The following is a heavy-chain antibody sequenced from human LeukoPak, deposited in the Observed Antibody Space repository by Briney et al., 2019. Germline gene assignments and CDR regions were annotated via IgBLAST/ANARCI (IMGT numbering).Heavy chain of an antibody. Sequence: ASVKVSCKASGGTFSSYAISWVRQAPGQGLEWMGWINPNSGGTNYAQKFQGWVTMTRDTSISTAYMELSRLRSDDTAVYYCARSPGIAVAGLDWYFDLWGRGTLVTVSS. CDR3: ARSPGIAVAGLDWYFDL. V-gene: IGHV1-2*04. CDR2: INPNSGGT. CDR1: GGTFSSYA. J-gene: IGHJ2*01. D-gene: IGHD6-19*01.